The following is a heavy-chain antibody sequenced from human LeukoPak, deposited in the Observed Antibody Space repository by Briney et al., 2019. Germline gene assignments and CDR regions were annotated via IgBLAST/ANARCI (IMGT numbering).Heavy chain of an antibody. D-gene: IGHD1-26*01. J-gene: IGHJ5*02. V-gene: IGHV4-39*01. CDR3: AGTRGHNWFDP. CDR2: IYYSGST. Sequence: SETLSLTCTVSGGSISSSSYYWGWIRQPPGKGLEWIGSIYYSGSTYYNPSLKSRVTISVDTSKNQFSLKLSSVTAADTAVYYCAGTRGHNWFDPWGQGTLVTVSS. CDR1: GGSISSSSYY.